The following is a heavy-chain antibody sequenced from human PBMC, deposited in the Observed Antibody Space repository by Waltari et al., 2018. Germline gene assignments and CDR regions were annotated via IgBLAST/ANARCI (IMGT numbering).Heavy chain of an antibody. V-gene: IGHV4-38-2*01. CDR1: GYSISSGYY. CDR2: IYHSGST. CDR3: ARGRFHIVVVLHYFDY. D-gene: IGHD2-21*01. Sequence: QVQLQESGPGLVKPSETLSLTCAVSGYSISSGYYWGWIRQPPGKGLEWIGSIYHSGSTYYNPSLKSRVTISVDTSKNQFSLKLSSVTAADTAVYYCARGRFHIVVVLHYFDYWGQGTLVTVSS. J-gene: IGHJ4*02.